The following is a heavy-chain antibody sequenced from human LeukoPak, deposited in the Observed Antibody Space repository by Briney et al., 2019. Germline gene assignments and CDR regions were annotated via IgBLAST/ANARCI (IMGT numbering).Heavy chain of an antibody. CDR1: GFTVSSNY. J-gene: IGHJ5*02. V-gene: IGHV3-53*01. Sequence: GGSLRLSCAASGFTVSSNYMSWVRQAPGKGLEWVSVIYSGGTTYYADSVKGRFTISRDNSNNTLYLHINSLRAEDTAMYYCARDSGTTGEVKFDPWGQGTLVTVSS. CDR2: IYSGGTT. D-gene: IGHD3-10*01. CDR3: ARDSGTTGEVKFDP.